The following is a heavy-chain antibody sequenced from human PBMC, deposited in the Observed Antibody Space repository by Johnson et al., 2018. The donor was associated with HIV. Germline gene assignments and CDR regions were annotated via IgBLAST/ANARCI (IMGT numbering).Heavy chain of an antibody. D-gene: IGHD3-10*01. CDR3: ARGPVMVRGVTDAFDI. J-gene: IGHJ3*02. CDR1: GFTVSSNY. Sequence: MLLVESGGGLVQPGGSLRLSCAASGFTVSSNYMSLVRQAPGKGLEWVSVIYSGGSTYYADSVKGRFTISRDNSKNTLYLQMNSLRAEDTAVYYCARGPVMVRGVTDAFDIWGQGTMVTVSS. CDR2: IYSGGST. V-gene: IGHV3-66*01.